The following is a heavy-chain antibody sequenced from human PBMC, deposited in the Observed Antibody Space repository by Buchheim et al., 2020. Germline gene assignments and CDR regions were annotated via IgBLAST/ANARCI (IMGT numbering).Heavy chain of an antibody. CDR2: ISNAGGNK. J-gene: IGHJ4*02. CDR1: GFAFSSYG. CDR3: AKALERYSYGWSHY. Sequence: QVQLVESGGGVVQPGRSLRLSCAASGFAFSSYGMHWVRQAPGKGLEWVAVISNAGGNKYYADSVKGRFTISRDNSKNTLDLQMNSLRAEDTAVYYCAKALERYSYGWSHYWGQGTL. V-gene: IGHV3-30*18. D-gene: IGHD5-18*01.